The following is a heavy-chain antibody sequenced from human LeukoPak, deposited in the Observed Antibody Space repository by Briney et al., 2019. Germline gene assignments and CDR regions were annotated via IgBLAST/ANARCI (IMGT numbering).Heavy chain of an antibody. CDR1: GGSISSGGYY. V-gene: IGHV4-31*03. CDR3: ARSRWSAYCGGDCYTVYFDY. D-gene: IGHD2-21*02. CDR2: IYYSGST. Sequence: SETLSLTCTVSGGSISSGGYYWSWIRQHPGKGLEWIGYIYYSGSTYCNPSLTSRVSISVDTSKNQFSLKLSSVTAADTAVYYCARSRWSAYCGGDCYTVYFDYWGQGALVTVSS. J-gene: IGHJ4*02.